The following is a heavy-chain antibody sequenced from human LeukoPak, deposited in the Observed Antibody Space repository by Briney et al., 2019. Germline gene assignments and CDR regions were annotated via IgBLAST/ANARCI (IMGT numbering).Heavy chain of an antibody. J-gene: IGHJ6*02. V-gene: IGHV1-2*02. CDR2: INPNSGGT. CDR3: ARGLWVVVPAAIDYYYGMDV. D-gene: IGHD2-2*01. Sequence: ASVKVSCKASGYTFTGYYMHWVRQAPGQGLEWMGWINPNSGGTNYAQKFQGRVTMTRDTSISTAYMELSRLRSDDTAVYYCARGLWVVVPAAIDYYYGMDVWGQGTTVTVSS. CDR1: GYTFTGYY.